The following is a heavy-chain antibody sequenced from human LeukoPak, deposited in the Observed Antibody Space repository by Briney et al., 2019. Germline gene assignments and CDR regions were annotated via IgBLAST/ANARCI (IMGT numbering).Heavy chain of an antibody. CDR2: ISGSGGST. CDR1: GFTFSSSA. J-gene: IGHJ4*02. D-gene: IGHD3-3*01. V-gene: IGHV3-23*01. CDR3: AKLTEPRTIFGVVKTGHFDY. Sequence: GGSLRLSCAASGFTFSSSAMSWVRQAPGKGLEWVSGISGSGGSTYYADSVKGRFTVSRDNSKNTLYLQMNSLRAEDTAVYYCAKLTEPRTIFGVVKTGHFDYWGQGTLVTVSS.